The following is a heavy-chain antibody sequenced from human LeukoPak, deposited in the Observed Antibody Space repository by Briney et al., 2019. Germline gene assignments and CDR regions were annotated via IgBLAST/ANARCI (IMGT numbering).Heavy chain of an antibody. D-gene: IGHD4-23*01. Sequence: SETLSLTCTVSGGSISSYYWSWIRRPPGKGLEWIGYIYYSGSTNYNPSLKSRVTISVDTSKNQFSLKLSSVTAADTAVYYCARGYGGNSYGYWGQGTLVTVSS. CDR2: IYYSGST. J-gene: IGHJ4*02. CDR1: GGSISSYY. CDR3: ARGYGGNSYGY. V-gene: IGHV4-59*01.